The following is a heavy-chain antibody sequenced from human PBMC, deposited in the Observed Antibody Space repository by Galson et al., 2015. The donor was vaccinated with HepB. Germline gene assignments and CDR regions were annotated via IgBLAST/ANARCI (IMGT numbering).Heavy chain of an antibody. V-gene: IGHV3-21*01. J-gene: IGHJ4*02. Sequence: SLRLSCAASGFTFSSYSMNWVRQAPGKGLEWVSSISSSSSYIYYADSVKGRFTISRDNAKNSLYLQMNSLRAEDTAVYYCAPRDDHKGHDSINWGQGTLVTVSS. D-gene: IGHD3-22*01. CDR1: GFTFSSYS. CDR3: APRDDHKGHDSIN. CDR2: ISSSSSYI.